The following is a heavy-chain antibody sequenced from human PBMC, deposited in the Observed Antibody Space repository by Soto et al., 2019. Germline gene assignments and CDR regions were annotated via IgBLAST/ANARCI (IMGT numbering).Heavy chain of an antibody. CDR1: GFTFRSYA. D-gene: IGHD2-15*01. J-gene: IGHJ1*01. CDR3: AKGID. CDR2: IADSRDRT. Sequence: EVQLLESGGGLVQPGGSLRLSCAASGFTFRSYAMSWVRQAPGKGLEWVSAIADSRDRTYYADSVKGRFTISRDNSKNTLYLQMHNLRAEDTATYYCAKGIDWGQGTRVTVSS. V-gene: IGHV3-23*01.